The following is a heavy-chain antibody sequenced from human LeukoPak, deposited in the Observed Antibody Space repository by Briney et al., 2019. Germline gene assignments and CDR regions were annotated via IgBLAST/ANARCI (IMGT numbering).Heavy chain of an antibody. CDR3: ARVSSGWYSNWFDP. D-gene: IGHD6-19*01. Sequence: PGGSLRLSCAASGFTFSSYTMNWVRQAPGKGLEWVSSISSSSSYIYYADSVKGRFTISRDNAKNSLYLQMNSLRAEDTAVYYCARVSSGWYSNWFDPWGQGTLVTVSS. CDR2: ISSSSSYI. CDR1: GFTFSSYT. J-gene: IGHJ5*02. V-gene: IGHV3-21*01.